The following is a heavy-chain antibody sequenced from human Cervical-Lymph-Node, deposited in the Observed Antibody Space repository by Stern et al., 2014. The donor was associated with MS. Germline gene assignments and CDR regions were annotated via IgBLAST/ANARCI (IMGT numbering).Heavy chain of an antibody. CDR1: GDSISSGNYY. V-gene: IGHV4-61*02. CDR3: ATQGRALAPD. Sequence: QVQLQESGPGLVKPSQTLSLTCTVSGDSISSGNYYWSWIRQPAGKGLEWIGRIYSSGTTYYNPSLRSRVTISIDTSNNQVSLKLGSVTATDTAVYYCATQGRALAPDWGQGTLVTVSS. J-gene: IGHJ4*02. CDR2: IYSSGTT.